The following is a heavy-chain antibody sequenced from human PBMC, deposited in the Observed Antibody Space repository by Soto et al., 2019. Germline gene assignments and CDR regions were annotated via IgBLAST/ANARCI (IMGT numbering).Heavy chain of an antibody. Sequence: ASVKVSCKASGYTFTSYDINWVRQATGQGLEWMGWMNPNSGNTGYAQKFQGRVTMTRNTSISTAYMELSSLRSDDTAVYYCARDPRMNYDILTGYHIPLDYWGQGTLVTVSS. CDR2: MNPNSGNT. J-gene: IGHJ4*02. D-gene: IGHD3-9*01. CDR1: GYTFTSYD. CDR3: ARDPRMNYDILTGYHIPLDY. V-gene: IGHV1-8*01.